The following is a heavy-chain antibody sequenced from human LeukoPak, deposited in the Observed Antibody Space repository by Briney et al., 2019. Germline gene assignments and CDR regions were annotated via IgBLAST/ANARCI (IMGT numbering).Heavy chain of an antibody. CDR3: AKSREGAAAGTGDY. Sequence: GGSLRLSCAASGFTFSSYAMSWVRQAPGKGLEWVSAISGSGGSAYYADSVKGRFTISRDNSKNTLYLQMNSLRAEDTAVYYCAKSREGAAAGTGDYWGQGTLVTVSS. CDR2: ISGSGGSA. D-gene: IGHD6-13*01. V-gene: IGHV3-23*01. J-gene: IGHJ4*02. CDR1: GFTFSSYA.